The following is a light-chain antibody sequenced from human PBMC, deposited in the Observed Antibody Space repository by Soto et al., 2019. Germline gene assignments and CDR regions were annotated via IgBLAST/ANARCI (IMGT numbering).Light chain of an antibody. CDR1: KSVSSN. CDR3: QQYNNWPPLT. CDR2: GAS. J-gene: IGKJ4*02. V-gene: IGKV3-15*01. Sequence: EIVMTQSTATLSVSPGERATLSCRASKSVSSNLAWYQQKPGQAPRLLIYGASTRATGIPARFSGSGSGTEFTLTISSLQSEDFAGYYCQQYNNWPPLTFGGGTKGEIK.